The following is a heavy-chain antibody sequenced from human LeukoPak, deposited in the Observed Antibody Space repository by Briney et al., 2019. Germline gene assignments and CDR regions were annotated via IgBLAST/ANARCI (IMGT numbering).Heavy chain of an antibody. CDR3: TTGDYEYAFDI. Sequence: GGSLRLSCAASGISFSDALMSWVRQAPGKGLECVGRIKTKTDGGTTDYAEAVKGRFTISRDGSKNQLYLQMNSLRTEDTAVYYCTTGDYEYAFDIWGQGTMVTVSS. J-gene: IGHJ3*02. CDR1: GISFSDAL. V-gene: IGHV3-15*01. CDR2: IKTKTDGGTT. D-gene: IGHD4-17*01.